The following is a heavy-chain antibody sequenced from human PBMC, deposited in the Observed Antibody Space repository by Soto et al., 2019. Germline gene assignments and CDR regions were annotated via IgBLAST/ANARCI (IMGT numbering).Heavy chain of an antibody. Sequence: SSETLSLTCTVSGGSISSSRFYWGWIRQPPGKGLEWIGSIPYTGSTFYNPSLNSRVTISVDTSKNQFSLKLSSVTAADTAEYYCARRYSYGSGKYGMDLWGQGTTVTVSS. J-gene: IGHJ6*02. D-gene: IGHD3-10*01. V-gene: IGHV4-39*01. CDR2: IPYTGST. CDR3: ARRYSYGSGKYGMDL. CDR1: GGSISSSRFY.